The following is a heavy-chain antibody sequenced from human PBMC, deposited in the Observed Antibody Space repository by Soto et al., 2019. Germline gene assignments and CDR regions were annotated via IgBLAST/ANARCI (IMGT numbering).Heavy chain of an antibody. CDR3: ARDHPSPRIVDYYYYGMDV. V-gene: IGHV1-18*04. CDR2: ISAYNGNT. D-gene: IGHD2-21*01. J-gene: IGHJ6*02. CDR1: GYTFTSYG. Sequence: QVQLVQSGAEVKKPAASVKVSCKASGYTFTSYGISWVRQAPGQGLEWMGWISAYNGNTNYAQKLQGRVTMTTDTSTSTAYMELRSLRSDDTAVYYCARDHPSPRIVDYYYYGMDVWGQGTTVTVSS.